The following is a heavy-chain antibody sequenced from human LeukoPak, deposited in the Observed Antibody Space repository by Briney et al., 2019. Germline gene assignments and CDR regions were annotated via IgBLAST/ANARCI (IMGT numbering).Heavy chain of an antibody. D-gene: IGHD2-15*01. CDR3: ARGYCSGGSCPERWFDP. V-gene: IGHV3-11*01. Sequence: GGSLRLSCAASGFTFSDYYMSWIRQAPGKGLEWVSYISSSGSTIYYADSVEGRFTISRDNAKNSLYLQMNSLRAEDTAVYYCARGYCSGGSCPERWFDPWGQGTLVTVSS. CDR2: ISSSGSTI. CDR1: GFTFSDYY. J-gene: IGHJ5*02.